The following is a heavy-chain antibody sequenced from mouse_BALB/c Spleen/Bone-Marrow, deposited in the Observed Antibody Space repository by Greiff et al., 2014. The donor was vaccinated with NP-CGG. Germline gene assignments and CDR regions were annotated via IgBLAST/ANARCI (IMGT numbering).Heavy chain of an antibody. CDR1: GFTFSSYG. CDR3: ARHRDAMDY. CDR2: ISSGGSYT. V-gene: IGHV5-6*01. D-gene: IGHD3-3*01. J-gene: IGHJ4*01. Sequence: EVQLVESGGDLVKPGGSLKLSCAASGFTFSSYGMSWVRQTPDKRLEWVATISSGGSYTYYPDSVKGRFTISRDNAKNTLYLQMSSLKSEGTAMYYCARHRDAMDYWGQGTSVTVSS.